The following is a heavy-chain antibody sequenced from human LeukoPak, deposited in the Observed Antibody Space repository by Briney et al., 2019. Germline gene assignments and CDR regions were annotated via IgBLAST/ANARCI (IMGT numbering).Heavy chain of an antibody. Sequence: GGSLRLSCAASGFTFDDYGMSWVRQAPGKGLEWVSGINWNGGSTGYADSVKGRFTISRDNAKNSLYLQMNSLRAEDTAVYYCARDPYFGELSPYLYYSYMDVWGKGTTVTISS. J-gene: IGHJ6*03. D-gene: IGHD3-10*01. CDR2: INWNGGST. V-gene: IGHV3-20*04. CDR3: ARDPYFGELSPYLYYSYMDV. CDR1: GFTFDDYG.